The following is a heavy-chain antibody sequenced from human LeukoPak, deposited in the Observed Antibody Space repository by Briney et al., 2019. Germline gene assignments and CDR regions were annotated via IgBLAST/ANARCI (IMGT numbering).Heavy chain of an antibody. J-gene: IGHJ5*02. CDR3: ARDRGYSYTLGGNWFDP. D-gene: IGHD5-18*01. V-gene: IGHV3-33*01. Sequence: GRSLRLSCAASGFTFSSYGMHWVRQAPGKGLEWVAVIWYDGSNKYYADSVKGRFTISRDNSKNTLYLQMNSLRAEDTAVYYCARDRGYSYTLGGNWFDPWGQGTLVIVSS. CDR2: IWYDGSNK. CDR1: GFTFSSYG.